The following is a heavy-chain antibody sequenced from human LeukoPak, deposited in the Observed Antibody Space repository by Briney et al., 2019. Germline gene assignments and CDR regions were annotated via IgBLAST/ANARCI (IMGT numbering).Heavy chain of an antibody. CDR1: GGTFSSYD. CDR2: MNPNSGNT. CDR3: ARSLKEITFGGVIWYFDL. Sequence: PWASVKVSCKASGGTFSSYDINWVRQATGQGLEWMGWMNPNSGNTDYAQKFQGRVTMTGNTSISTAYMELSGLTSADTAVYYCARSLKEITFGGVIWYFDLWGRGTLVTVSS. V-gene: IGHV1-8*02. J-gene: IGHJ2*01. D-gene: IGHD3-16*01.